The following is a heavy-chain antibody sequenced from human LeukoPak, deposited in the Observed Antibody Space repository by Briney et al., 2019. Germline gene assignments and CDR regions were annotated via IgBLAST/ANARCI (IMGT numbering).Heavy chain of an antibody. CDR3: ARRDCYDSLDY. D-gene: IGHD5-24*01. J-gene: IGHJ4*02. CDR1: GFTFSTYD. V-gene: IGHV3-13*01. Sequence: PGGSLRLSCAASGFTFSTYDMHWVRQATGKGLEWVSAIHSAGDTYYAGSVKGRFTISRENAENSLYLQMNSLRAGDTAVYYCARRDCYDSLDYWGQGTLVTVSS. CDR2: IHSAGDT.